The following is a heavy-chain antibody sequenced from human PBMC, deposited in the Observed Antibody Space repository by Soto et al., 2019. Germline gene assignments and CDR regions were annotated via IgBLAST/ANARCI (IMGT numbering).Heavy chain of an antibody. D-gene: IGHD3-10*01. Sequence: EVQLAESGGGLVQPGGSLRLSCAASGFTFSCYSMNWVRQAPGKGLVWVSYISSSSSTIYYADSVKGRFTLSRDNANHSPYLQMNSLRDENTAGYYCARGDGSYFDYWGQGTLVTVSS. V-gene: IGHV3-48*02. J-gene: IGHJ4*02. CDR3: ARGDGSYFDY. CDR1: GFTFSCYS. CDR2: ISSSSSTI.